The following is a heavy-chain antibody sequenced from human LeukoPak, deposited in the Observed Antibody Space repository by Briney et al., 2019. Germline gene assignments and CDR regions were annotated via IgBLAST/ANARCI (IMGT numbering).Heavy chain of an antibody. D-gene: IGHD4-17*01. CDR2: IYYSGST. V-gene: IGHV4-59*08. Sequence: SKTLSLTCTVSGGSISSYYWSWIRQPPGKGLEWIGYIYYSGSTNYNPSLKSRVTISVDTSKNQFSLNLTSVTAADTAVYYCARVYGDYGDYWGQGILVTVSS. J-gene: IGHJ4*02. CDR1: GGSISSYY. CDR3: ARVYGDYGDY.